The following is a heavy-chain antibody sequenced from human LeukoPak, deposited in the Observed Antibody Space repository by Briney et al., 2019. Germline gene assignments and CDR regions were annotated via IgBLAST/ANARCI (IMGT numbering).Heavy chain of an antibody. CDR3: ARDSSSWSGHISY. V-gene: IGHV3-9*01. Sequence: PGGSLRLSCAASGFTFDDYAMHWVRQAPGKGLEWVSGISWNSGSIGYADSVKGRFTISRDNAKNSLYLQMNSLRAEDTAVYYCARDSSSWSGHISYWGQGTLVTVSS. CDR1: GFTFDDYA. D-gene: IGHD6-13*01. J-gene: IGHJ4*02. CDR2: ISWNSGSI.